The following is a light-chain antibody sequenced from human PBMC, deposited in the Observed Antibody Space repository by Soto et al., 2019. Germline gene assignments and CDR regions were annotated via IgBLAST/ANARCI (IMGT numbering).Light chain of an antibody. Sequence: QCALTQPPSASGSPGQSVTIPCTGTYSDIGAYNYVSWYQQRPGEAPKLMIYEVSNRPSGVSNRFSGSKSGNTASLTISGLQAEDEADYYCSSYTSSSTLYVFGTGTKV. CDR3: SSYTSSSTLYV. V-gene: IGLV2-14*01. CDR1: YSDIGAYNY. CDR2: EVS. J-gene: IGLJ1*01.